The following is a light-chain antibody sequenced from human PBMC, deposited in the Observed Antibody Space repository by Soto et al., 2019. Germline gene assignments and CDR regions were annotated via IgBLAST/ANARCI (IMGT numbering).Light chain of an antibody. J-gene: IGLJ2*01. V-gene: IGLV2-23*03. CDR2: EGS. CDR1: SSDAGSYNL. CDR3: CSYAGSSTFEV. Sequence: QSALTQPASVSGSPGQSITISCTGTSSDAGSYNLVSWYQQHPGKAPKLMIYEGSKRPSGVSNRFSGSKSGNTASLTISGRQAEDEADYYCCSYAGSSTFEVFGGGTKLTVL.